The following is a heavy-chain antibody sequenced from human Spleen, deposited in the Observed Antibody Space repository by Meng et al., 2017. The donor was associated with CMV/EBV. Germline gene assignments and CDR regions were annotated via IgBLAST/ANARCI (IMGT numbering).Heavy chain of an antibody. CDR3: ASLMATSGQGVDY. CDR2: IYHSGNT. V-gene: IGHV4-59*12. Sequence: SETLSLTCTVSGGSISSYYWSWIRQPPGKGLEWIGYIYHSGNTNYNPSLKSRVTISVDTSKNQFSLKLSSVTAADTAVYYCASLMATSGQGVDYWGQGTLVTVSS. D-gene: IGHD5-24*01. CDR1: GGSISSYY. J-gene: IGHJ4*02.